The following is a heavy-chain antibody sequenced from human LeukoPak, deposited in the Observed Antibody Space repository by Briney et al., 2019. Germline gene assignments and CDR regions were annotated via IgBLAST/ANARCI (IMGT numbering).Heavy chain of an antibody. CDR3: ASLVVPAAISFLDAFDI. CDR2: ISSSGSTI. Sequence: GGSLRLFCAASGFTFSSYEMNWVRRAPGKGLEWVSYISSSGSTIYYAGSVKGRFTISRDNAKNSLYLQMNSLRAEDTSVYYCASLVVPAAISFLDAFDIWGQGTMVTVSS. CDR1: GFTFSSYE. D-gene: IGHD2-2*01. V-gene: IGHV3-48*03. J-gene: IGHJ3*02.